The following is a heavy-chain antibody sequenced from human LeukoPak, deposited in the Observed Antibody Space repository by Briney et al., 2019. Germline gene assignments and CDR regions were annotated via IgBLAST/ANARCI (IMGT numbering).Heavy chain of an antibody. J-gene: IGHJ4*02. Sequence: GASVKVSCKASGYTFSGYYIHWVRQAPGQGLEWMGWINPNSGGTNYAQKFQGRVTMTRDTSISTVYMEMSRLRYDDTAVYYCARPYFPWELRYWGPGTLVTVSS. V-gene: IGHV1-2*02. D-gene: IGHD1-26*01. CDR2: INPNSGGT. CDR1: GYTFSGYY. CDR3: ARPYFPWELRY.